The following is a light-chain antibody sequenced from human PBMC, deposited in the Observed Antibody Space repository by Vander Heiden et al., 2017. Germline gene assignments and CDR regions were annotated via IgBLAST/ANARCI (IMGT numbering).Light chain of an antibody. CDR3: QQRSSWPRT. V-gene: IGKV3-11*01. J-gene: IGKJ1*01. CDR1: QGVSSY. Sequence: EIVLTQSPATLSLSPEERATLSCRASQGVSSYLAWYQHRPGQAPRLLIYGASKRATGIPARFSGSGSGTDFTLTISSLEPEDFAVYYCQQRSSWPRTFGQGTKVEI. CDR2: GAS.